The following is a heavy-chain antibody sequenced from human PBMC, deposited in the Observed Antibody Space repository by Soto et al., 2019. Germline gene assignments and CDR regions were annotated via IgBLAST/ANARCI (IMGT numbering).Heavy chain of an antibody. D-gene: IGHD3-22*01. J-gene: IGHJ4*02. CDR1: GYSFTTYW. CDR2: TYPGDSDI. CDR3: ARAYYYDSSGPQDY. V-gene: IGHV5-51*01. Sequence: PGESLKISCKGSGYSFTTYWIGWVRQMPGKGLEWMGITYPGDSDIRYSPSFQGQVTISADKSISTAYLQWSSLKASDTAMYYCARAYYYDSSGPQDYWGQGTLVTVSS.